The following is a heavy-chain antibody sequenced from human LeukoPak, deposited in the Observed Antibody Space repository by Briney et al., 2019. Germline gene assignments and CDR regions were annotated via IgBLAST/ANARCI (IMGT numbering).Heavy chain of an antibody. Sequence: SETLSLTCAVYGGSLSGYYWSWIRQPPGKGLEWIGEINHSGSTNYNPSLKSRVTISVDTSKNQFSLKLSSVTAADTAVYYCARGRFLGYCSGGSCYYFDYWGQGTLVTVSS. J-gene: IGHJ4*02. CDR3: ARGRFLGYCSGGSCYYFDY. CDR1: GGSLSGYY. CDR2: INHSGST. V-gene: IGHV4-34*01. D-gene: IGHD2-15*01.